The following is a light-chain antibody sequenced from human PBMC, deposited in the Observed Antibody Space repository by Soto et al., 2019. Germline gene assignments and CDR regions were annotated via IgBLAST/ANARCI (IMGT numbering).Light chain of an antibody. Sequence: QSALTQPPSASGSPGQSVAISCTGTSSEVGGYNYVSWYQQHPGKAPKLMIYEVSKRPSGVPDRFSGSKSGNTASLTVSGLQAEGEADYYCSSYAGSNSHVGFGGGTKVTVL. CDR3: SSYAGSNSHVG. CDR2: EVS. J-gene: IGLJ2*01. V-gene: IGLV2-8*01. CDR1: SSEVGGYNY.